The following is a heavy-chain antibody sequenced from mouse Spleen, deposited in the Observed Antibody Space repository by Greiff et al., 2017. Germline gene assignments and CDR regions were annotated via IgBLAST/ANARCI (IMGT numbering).Heavy chain of an antibody. CDR2: ISNLAYSI. J-gene: IGHJ3*01. CDR3: ARLKTSWFAY. Sequence: EVKVVESGGGLVKPGGSLKLSCAASGFTFSDYGMAWVRQAPGKGPEWVAFISNLAYSIYYADTVTGRFTISRENAKNTLYLEMSSLRSEDTAMYYCARLKTSWFAYWGQGTLVTVSA. CDR1: GFTFSDYG. V-gene: IGHV5-15*01.